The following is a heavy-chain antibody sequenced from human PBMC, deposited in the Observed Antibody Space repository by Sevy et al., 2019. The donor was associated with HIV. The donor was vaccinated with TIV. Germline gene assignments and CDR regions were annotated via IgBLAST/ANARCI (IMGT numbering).Heavy chain of an antibody. D-gene: IGHD2-15*01. CDR1: GGSISSYY. CDR2: IYTSGST. J-gene: IGHJ5*02. V-gene: IGHV4-4*07. CDR3: ASYLGYCCGGSCYHNWFDP. Sequence: SESLSLTCTVSGGSISSYYWSWIRQPAGKGLEWVGRIYTSGSTNYNPSLKSRVTMSVDTSKNQCSLKLSSVTAADTAVYYCASYLGYCCGGSCYHNWFDPWGQGTLVTVSS.